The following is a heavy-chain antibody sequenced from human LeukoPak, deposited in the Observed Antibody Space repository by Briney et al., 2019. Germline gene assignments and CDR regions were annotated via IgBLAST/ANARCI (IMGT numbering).Heavy chain of an antibody. CDR3: ASVTWELHYYYYYMDV. CDR1: GFSISKYA. D-gene: IGHD1-26*01. Sequence: GRSLRLSCAASGFSISKYAMHWVRQAPGKGLEWVAVISYDGSNKYYADSVKGRFTISRDNAKNSLYLQMNSLRAEDTAVYYCASVTWELHYYYYYMDVWGNGTTVTISS. J-gene: IGHJ6*03. V-gene: IGHV3-30*04. CDR2: ISYDGSNK.